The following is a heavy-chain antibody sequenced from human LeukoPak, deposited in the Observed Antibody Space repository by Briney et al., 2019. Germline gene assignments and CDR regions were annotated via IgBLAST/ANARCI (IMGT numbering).Heavy chain of an antibody. V-gene: IGHV4-59*01. CDR1: GGSISSYY. D-gene: IGHD3-3*01. CDR3: ARAETQYYDFWSGYHNWFDP. J-gene: IGHJ5*02. CDR2: IYYSGRT. Sequence: PSETLSLTCTVSGGSISSYYWSWIRQPPGKGLEWIGYIYYSGRTNYNPSLKSRITILVDTSKNQFSLKLSSVTAADTAVYYCARAETQYYDFWSGYHNWFDPWGQGTLVTVSS.